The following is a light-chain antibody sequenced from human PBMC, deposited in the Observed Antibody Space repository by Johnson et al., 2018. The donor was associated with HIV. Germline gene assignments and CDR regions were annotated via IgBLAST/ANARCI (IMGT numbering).Light chain of an antibody. CDR2: DNN. Sequence: QSALTQPPSVSAAPGQKVTISCSGSSSNIGNNYVSWYQQLPGTAPKLLIYDNNKRPSGIPDRFSGSKSGTSATLGIPGLQPGDEADYYCGTWDSSLSAFYAFGTGTKVTVL. CDR3: GTWDSSLSAFYA. J-gene: IGLJ1*01. CDR1: SSNIGNNY. V-gene: IGLV1-51*01.